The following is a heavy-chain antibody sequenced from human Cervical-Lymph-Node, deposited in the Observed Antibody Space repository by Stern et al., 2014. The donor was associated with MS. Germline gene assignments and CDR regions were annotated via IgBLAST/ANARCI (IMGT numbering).Heavy chain of an antibody. CDR3: AREDYGYNYYYYGMDV. CDR2: ISAYNGNT. CDR1: GYTFTSYG. Sequence: QVQLVHSGAEVKKPGSSVKVSCKASGYTFTSYGISWVRQAPGQGLEWMGWISAYNGNTNYAQKLQGRVTMTTDTSTSTAYMELRSLRSDDTAVYYCAREDYGYNYYYYGMDVWGQGTTVTVSS. J-gene: IGHJ6*02. V-gene: IGHV1-18*01. D-gene: IGHD4-17*01.